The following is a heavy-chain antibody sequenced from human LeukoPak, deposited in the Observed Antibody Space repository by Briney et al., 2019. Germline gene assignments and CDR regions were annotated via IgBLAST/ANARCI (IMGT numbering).Heavy chain of an antibody. CDR2: INPTSGGT. Sequence: ASVKVSCKTSGYTFTGYYIQWVRQAPGQGLEWMGYINPTSGGTNYAQEFQGRVTMTRDTSISTAYMELSSLRSEDTAVYYCARGYSGYDRGDYWGQGTLVTVSS. CDR3: ARGYSGYDRGDY. CDR1: GYTFTGYY. D-gene: IGHD5-12*01. J-gene: IGHJ4*02. V-gene: IGHV1-2*02.